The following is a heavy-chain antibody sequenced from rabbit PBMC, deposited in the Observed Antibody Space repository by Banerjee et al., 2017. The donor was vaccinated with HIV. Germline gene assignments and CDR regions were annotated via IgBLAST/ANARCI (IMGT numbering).Heavy chain of an antibody. Sequence: QSLEESGGDLVKPGASLTLTCKASGFSFSSGYDMCWVRQAPGKGLEWIACIYAGSSGSTYYASWAKGRFTISKTSSTTVTLQMTSLTAADTATYFCARASGFERYSNLWGQGTLVTVS. J-gene: IGHJ4*01. CDR1: GFSFSSGYD. CDR2: IYAGSSGST. V-gene: IGHV1S40*01. CDR3: ARASGFERYSNL. D-gene: IGHD1-1*01.